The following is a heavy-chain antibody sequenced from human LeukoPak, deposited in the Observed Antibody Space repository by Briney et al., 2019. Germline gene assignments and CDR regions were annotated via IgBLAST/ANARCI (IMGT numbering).Heavy chain of an antibody. CDR1: GGSISSYY. Sequence: SKTLSLTCTVSGGSISSYYWCWIQQPPGKGLEWIGYIYYSGSTNYNPSLKSRVTTSVDTSKNQFSLKLSSVTAADTAVSYCARSWGQLNDILTGSWFDPWGQGTLVTVSS. CDR3: ARSWGQLNDILTGSWFDP. D-gene: IGHD3-9*01. J-gene: IGHJ5*02. V-gene: IGHV4-59*01. CDR2: IYYSGST.